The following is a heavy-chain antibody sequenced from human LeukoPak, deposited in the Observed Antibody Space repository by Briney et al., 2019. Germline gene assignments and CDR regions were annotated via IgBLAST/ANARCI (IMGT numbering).Heavy chain of an antibody. D-gene: IGHD5-18*01. V-gene: IGHV3-48*03. Sequence: GGSLRLSCAASGFPFSSYEMNWVRQAPGKGLEWVSYISSSGSTIYYADSVKGRFTISRDNAKNSLYLQMNSLRAEDTAVYYFPRAPGGYSYGTPNFDYWGQGTLVTVSS. J-gene: IGHJ4*02. CDR2: ISSSGSTI. CDR3: PRAPGGYSYGTPNFDY. CDR1: GFPFSSYE.